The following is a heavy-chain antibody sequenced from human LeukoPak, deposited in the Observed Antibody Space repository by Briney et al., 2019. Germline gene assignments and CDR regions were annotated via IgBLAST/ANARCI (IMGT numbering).Heavy chain of an antibody. J-gene: IGHJ4*02. CDR2: ISYDGSNK. V-gene: IGHV3-30-3*01. Sequence: GGSLRLSCAASGFTFSSYAMHWVHQAPGKGLEWVAVISYDGSNKYYADSVKGRFTISRDNSKNTLYLQMNSLRAEDTAVYYCARDSSLWFGELFRWGQGTLVTVSS. D-gene: IGHD3-10*01. CDR1: GFTFSSYA. CDR3: ARDSSLWFGELFR.